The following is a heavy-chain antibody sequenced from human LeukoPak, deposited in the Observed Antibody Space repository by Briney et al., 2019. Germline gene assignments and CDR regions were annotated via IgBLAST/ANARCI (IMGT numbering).Heavy chain of an antibody. CDR3: ARWNHYLSENGGHAPFEM. CDR2: INPIFGTT. CDR1: GGTFSSFG. J-gene: IGHJ3*02. V-gene: IGHV1-69*13. D-gene: IGHD2-15*01. Sequence: GASVKVSCKSSGGTFSSFGISWVRQAPGQGLEWMGGINPIFGTTNYAQNFQGRVTITADESTSTVYMELRSLRSEDTAVYYCARWNHYLSENGGHAPFEMWGQGTMVTVSS.